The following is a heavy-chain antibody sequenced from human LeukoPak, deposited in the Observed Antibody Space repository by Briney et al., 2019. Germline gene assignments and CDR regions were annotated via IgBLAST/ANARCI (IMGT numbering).Heavy chain of an antibody. CDR1: GCSFTSYW. Sequence: GESLKISCKGSGCSFTSYWTGWVRQMPGKGLEWMGIIYPGDSDTRYSPSFQGQVTISADKSISTAYLQWSSLKASDTTMYYCASRRYSSGWTYWGQGTLVTVSS. J-gene: IGHJ4*02. V-gene: IGHV5-51*01. D-gene: IGHD6-19*01. CDR3: ASRRYSSGWTY. CDR2: IYPGDSDT.